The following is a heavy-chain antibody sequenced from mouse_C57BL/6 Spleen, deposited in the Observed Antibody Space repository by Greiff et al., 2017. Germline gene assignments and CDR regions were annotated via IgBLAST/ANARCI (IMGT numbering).Heavy chain of an antibody. CDR1: GYTFTSYD. J-gene: IGHJ4*01. Sequence: QVQLQQSGPELVKPGASVKLSCKASGYTFTSYDINWVKQRPGQGLEWIGWIYPRDGSTKYNEKFQGKDTLPVDTSSSTAYMERHSLRCEDSAVYFGARSWVITRPAMDYWGQGTSVTVSS. V-gene: IGHV1-85*01. D-gene: IGHD1-1*01. CDR3: ARSWVITRPAMDY. CDR2: IYPRDGST.